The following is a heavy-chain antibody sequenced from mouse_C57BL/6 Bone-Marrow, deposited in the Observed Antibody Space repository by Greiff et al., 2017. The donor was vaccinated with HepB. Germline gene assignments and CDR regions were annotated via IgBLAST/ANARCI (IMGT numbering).Heavy chain of an antibody. CDR2: INPSTGGT. CDR3: ATRDLDY. J-gene: IGHJ2*01. V-gene: IGHV1-42*01. D-gene: IGHD3-1*01. CDR1: GYSFTGYY. Sequence: DVKLQESGPELVKPGASVKISCKASGYSFTGYYMNWVKQSPEKSLEWIGEINPSTGGTTYNQKFKAKATLTVDKSSSTAYMQLKSLTSEDSAVYYCATRDLDYWGQGTTLTVSS.